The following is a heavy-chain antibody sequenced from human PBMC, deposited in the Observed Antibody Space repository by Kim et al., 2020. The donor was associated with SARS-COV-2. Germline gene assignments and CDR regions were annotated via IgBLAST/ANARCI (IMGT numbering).Heavy chain of an antibody. Sequence: SETLSLTCTVSGGSISDYYWNWIRQTPGKGLEWIGYIYYSGNTNYNPSLKSRVTISVDTSKNQFSLRLSSVTAADTSVYYCARLGRFRNGNNPFDFWGQGTRVTVSS. V-gene: IGHV4-59*08. CDR3: ARLGRFRNGNNPFDF. D-gene: IGHD1-26*01. CDR2: IYYSGNT. J-gene: IGHJ4*02. CDR1: GGSISDYY.